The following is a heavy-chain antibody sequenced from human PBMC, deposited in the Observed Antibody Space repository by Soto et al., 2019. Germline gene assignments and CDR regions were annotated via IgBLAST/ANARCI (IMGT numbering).Heavy chain of an antibody. J-gene: IGHJ4*02. V-gene: IGHV3-33*01. CDR1: GFSFSKFA. CDR3: AREGDSSGYPVYFDS. CDR2: IWFDGSNR. Sequence: PGGSLRLSCAASGFSFSKFAMHWVRQAPGKGLECVAVIWFDGSNRDYADSVKGRFTVSRDNSENTLSLQMNNLRAEDTGVYYCAREGDSSGYPVYFDSLGQGTVVTVSS. D-gene: IGHD3-22*01.